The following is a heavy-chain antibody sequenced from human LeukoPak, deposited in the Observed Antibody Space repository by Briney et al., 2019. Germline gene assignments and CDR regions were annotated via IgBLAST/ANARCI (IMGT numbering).Heavy chain of an antibody. V-gene: IGHV1-46*01. D-gene: IGHD3-22*01. CDR3: ARRTYYSSGYYYYFDY. CDR1: GYTFTSYY. CDR2: INPSGGST. J-gene: IGHJ4*02. Sequence: ASVTVSCKASGYTFTSYYMHWVRQAPGQGLEWMGIINPSGGSTSYAQKFQGRVTMTRDMSTSTVYMELSSLRSEDTAVYYCARRTYYSSGYYYYFDYWGQGTLVTVSS.